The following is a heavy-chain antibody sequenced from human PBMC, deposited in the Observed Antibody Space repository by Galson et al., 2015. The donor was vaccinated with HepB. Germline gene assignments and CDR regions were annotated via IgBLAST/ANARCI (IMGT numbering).Heavy chain of an antibody. CDR3: AKALYYDSSGYLLY. CDR1: GFTFSSYA. D-gene: IGHD3-22*01. Sequence: SLRLSCAASGFTFSSYAMSWVRQAPGKGLEWVSAISGSGGSTYYADSVKGRFTISRDNSKNTLYLQMNSLRAEDTAVYYCAKALYYDSSGYLLYWGQGTLVTVSS. CDR2: ISGSGGST. J-gene: IGHJ4*02. V-gene: IGHV3-23*01.